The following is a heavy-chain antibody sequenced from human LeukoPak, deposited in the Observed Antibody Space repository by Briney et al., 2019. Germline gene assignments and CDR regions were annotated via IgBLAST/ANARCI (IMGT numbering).Heavy chain of an antibody. CDR3: ARDKEYSSSWYGHYFDY. V-gene: IGHV3-74*01. D-gene: IGHD6-13*01. Sequence: GWSLRLSCAASGFTFSSYWMHWVRQAPGKGLVGVSRINSDGSSTSYADSVKGRFTISRDNATNTLYLQMNSLRAEDTAVYYCARDKEYSSSWYGHYFDYWGQGTLVTVSS. CDR2: INSDGSST. CDR1: GFTFSSYW. J-gene: IGHJ4*02.